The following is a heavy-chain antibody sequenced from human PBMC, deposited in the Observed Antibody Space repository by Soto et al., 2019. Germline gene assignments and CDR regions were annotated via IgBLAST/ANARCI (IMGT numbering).Heavy chain of an antibody. J-gene: IGHJ6*02. CDR1: GGSISSSSYY. CDR2: IYYSGST. V-gene: IGHV4-39*01. CDR3: NSQWLVTYYYYGMDV. Sequence: SETLSLTCTVSGGSISSSSYYWGWIRQPPGKGLEWIGSIYYSGSTYYNPSLKSRVTISVDTSKNQFSLKLSSVTAADTAVYYCNSQWLVTYYYYGMDVWGQGTTVTVSS. D-gene: IGHD6-19*01.